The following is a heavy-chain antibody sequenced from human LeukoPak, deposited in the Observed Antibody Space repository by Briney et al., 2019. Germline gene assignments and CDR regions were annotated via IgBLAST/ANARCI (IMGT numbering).Heavy chain of an antibody. V-gene: IGHV3-21*01. J-gene: IGHJ3*02. CDR1: GFTFSSYS. Sequence: GGSLRLSCAASGFTFSSYSMNWVRQAPGKGLEWVSSISSSSSYIYYADSVKGRFTISRDNAKNSLYLQMNSLRAEDTAVYYCARALLSLLGDPGAFDIWGQGTMVTVSS. CDR2: ISSSSSYI. CDR3: ARALLSLLGDPGAFDI. D-gene: IGHD4-17*01.